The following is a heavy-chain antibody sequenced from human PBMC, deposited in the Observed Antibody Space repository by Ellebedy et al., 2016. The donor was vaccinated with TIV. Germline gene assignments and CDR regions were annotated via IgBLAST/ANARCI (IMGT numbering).Heavy chain of an antibody. D-gene: IGHD1-26*01. CDR1: GFTFSSYG. Sequence: GESLKISXAASGFTFSSYGMHWVRQAPGKGLEWVAVISYDGSNKYYADSVKGRFTISRDNSKNTLYLQMNSLRAEDTAVYYCAKDDAPSGSYGYYYYGMDVWGQGTTVTVSS. V-gene: IGHV3-30*18. CDR2: ISYDGSNK. J-gene: IGHJ6*02. CDR3: AKDDAPSGSYGYYYYGMDV.